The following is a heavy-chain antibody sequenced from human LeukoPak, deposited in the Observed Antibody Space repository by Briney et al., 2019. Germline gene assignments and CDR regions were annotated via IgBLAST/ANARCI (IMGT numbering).Heavy chain of an antibody. J-gene: IGHJ3*01. Sequence: SETLSLTCTVSGYSMSSGYYWGWIGHPPGKGLQWIGSIFHSGKSYYNPSLKSRVTISVDTSKNQFSLKVNSVTAADTAVYYCARVGYHWNLWFDFWGQGTTVTVSS. CDR2: IFHSGKS. CDR1: GYSMSSGYY. D-gene: IGHD1-7*01. V-gene: IGHV4-38-2*02. CDR3: ARVGYHWNLWFDF.